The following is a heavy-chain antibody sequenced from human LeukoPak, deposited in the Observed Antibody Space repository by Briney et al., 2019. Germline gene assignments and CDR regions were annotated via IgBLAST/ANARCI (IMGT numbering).Heavy chain of an antibody. D-gene: IGHD4-11*01. J-gene: IGHJ4*02. CDR3: ARNLGQTWGTVTTDLWYFDH. CDR1: GASIITTNYY. CDR2: ISYSGNA. Sequence: SSETLSLTCTVSGASIITTNYYWGWIRQPPGKGLEWIGSISYSGNAYYNPSLRSRLSISMDASKNQFSLKVRSVTAADTAVYYCARNLGQTWGTVTTDLWYFDHWGPRTLVPVSS. V-gene: IGHV4-39*01.